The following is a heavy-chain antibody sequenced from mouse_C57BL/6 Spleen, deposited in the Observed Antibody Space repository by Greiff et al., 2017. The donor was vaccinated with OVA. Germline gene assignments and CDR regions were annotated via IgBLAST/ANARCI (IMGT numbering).Heavy chain of an antibody. CDR2: INPNNGGT. Sequence: EVQLQQSGPELVKPGASVKISCKASGYTFTDYYMNWVKQSHGKSLEWIGDINPNNGGTSYNQKFKGKATLTVNKSSGTAYMELRSLTSEDSAVYYCARDYGSSYWYFDVWGTGTTVTVSS. D-gene: IGHD1-1*01. V-gene: IGHV1-26*01. CDR3: ARDYGSSYWYFDV. J-gene: IGHJ1*03. CDR1: GYTFTDYY.